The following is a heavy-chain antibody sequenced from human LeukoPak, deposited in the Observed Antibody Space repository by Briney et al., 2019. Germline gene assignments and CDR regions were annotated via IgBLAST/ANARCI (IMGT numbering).Heavy chain of an antibody. J-gene: IGHJ6*03. Sequence: ASVKVSCKASGYTFNSYGISWVRQAPGQGLEWMGWISGNADNTKYVQEFQGRVTMTTDTSTSTTYMELRSLRSDDTAVYYCARERPHLIDTAIYYYYYMDVWGKGTTVTVSS. D-gene: IGHD2-21*01. V-gene: IGHV1-18*01. CDR3: ARERPHLIDTAIYYYYYMDV. CDR1: GYTFNSYG. CDR2: ISGNADNT.